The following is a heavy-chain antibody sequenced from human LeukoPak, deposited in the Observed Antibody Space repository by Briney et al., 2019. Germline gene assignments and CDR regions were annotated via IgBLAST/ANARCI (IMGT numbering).Heavy chain of an antibody. CDR2: IYYSGST. CDR1: GGSISSYY. D-gene: IGHD5-12*01. Sequence: SETLSLTCTVSGGSISSYYWSWIRQPPGKGLEWIWDIYYSGSTNYNPSPKSRVNISVDTTKNQFSLKLSSVTAADTAVYYCARLWGYSGYDYFDYWGQGTLVTVSS. V-gene: IGHV4-59*08. J-gene: IGHJ4*02. CDR3: ARLWGYSGYDYFDY.